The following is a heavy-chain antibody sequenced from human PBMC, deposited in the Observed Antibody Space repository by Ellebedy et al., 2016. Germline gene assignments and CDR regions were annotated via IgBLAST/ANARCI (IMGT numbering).Heavy chain of an antibody. Sequence: GESLKISCAASGFTFSSYAMSWVRQAPGKGLEWVSAISGSGGSTYYADSVKGRFTISRDNSKNTLYLQMNSLRAEDTAVYYCAKSKELGYYDSSGYYPYYFDYWGQGTLVTVSS. CDR3: AKSKELGYYDSSGYYPYYFDY. D-gene: IGHD3-22*01. CDR2: ISGSGGST. CDR1: GFTFSSYA. V-gene: IGHV3-23*01. J-gene: IGHJ4*02.